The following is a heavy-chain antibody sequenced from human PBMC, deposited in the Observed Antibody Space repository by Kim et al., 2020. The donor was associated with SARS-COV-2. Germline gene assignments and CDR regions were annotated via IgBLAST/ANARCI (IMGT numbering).Heavy chain of an antibody. V-gene: IGHV3-11*06. CDR2: ISSSSSYT. Sequence: GGSLRLSCAASGFTFSDYYMSWIRQAPGKGLEWVSYISSSSSYTNYADSVKGRFTISRDNAKNSLYLQMNSLRAEDTAVYYCARDFRRSYYSGYDRFPLYYYYGMDVWGHGTTVTVSS. CDR3: ARDFRRSYYSGYDRFPLYYYYGMDV. CDR1: GFTFSDYY. J-gene: IGHJ6*02. D-gene: IGHD5-12*01.